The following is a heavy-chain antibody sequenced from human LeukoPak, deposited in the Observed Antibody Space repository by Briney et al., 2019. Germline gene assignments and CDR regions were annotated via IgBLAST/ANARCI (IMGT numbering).Heavy chain of an antibody. CDR1: GFIFSDHY. Sequence: PGGSLRLSCAASGFIFSDHYMSWIRQAPGKGLEWISYISNGAGGTIHYADSVKGRFTISRDNAKNSVFLQMNSLRGEDTAVYYCAREAILDDAFDVWGQGTMVTVSS. CDR2: ISNGAGGTI. D-gene: IGHD3-3*02. V-gene: IGHV3-11*01. J-gene: IGHJ3*01. CDR3: AREAILDDAFDV.